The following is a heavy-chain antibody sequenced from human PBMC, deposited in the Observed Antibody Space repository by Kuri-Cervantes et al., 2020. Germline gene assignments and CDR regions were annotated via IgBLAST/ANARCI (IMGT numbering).Heavy chain of an antibody. CDR3: AKASGNY. V-gene: IGHV3-21*04. Sequence: GESLKISCAASGFTFSGYSMNWVRQAPGKGLEWVSSISSSSSYIYYADSVKGRFTISRDNAKNSLYLQMNSLRAEDTALYYCAKASGNYWGQGTLVTVSS. CDR2: ISSSSSYI. J-gene: IGHJ4*02. CDR1: GFTFSGYS. D-gene: IGHD3-10*01.